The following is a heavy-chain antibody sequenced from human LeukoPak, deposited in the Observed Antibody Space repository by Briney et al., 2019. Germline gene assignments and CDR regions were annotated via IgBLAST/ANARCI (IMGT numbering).Heavy chain of an antibody. CDR3: ARHIRERGSSSGGWYFDY. CDR1: GGSISSSSYY. J-gene: IGHJ4*02. D-gene: IGHD6-19*01. CDR2: IYYSGST. V-gene: IGHV4-39*01. Sequence: KSSETLSLTCTVPGGSISSSSYYWGWIRQPPGKGLEWIGSIYYSGSTYYNPSLKSRVTISVDTSKNQFSLKLSSVTAADTAVYYCARHIRERGSSSGGWYFDYWGQGTLVTVSS.